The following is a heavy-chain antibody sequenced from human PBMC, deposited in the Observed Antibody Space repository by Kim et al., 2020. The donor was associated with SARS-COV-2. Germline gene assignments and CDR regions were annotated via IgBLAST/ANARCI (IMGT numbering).Heavy chain of an antibody. CDR3: AVKGAFGSGY. Sequence: GGSLRLSCAASGFTFSSYAMSWVRQAPGKGLEWVSFISGSGDKTYYADSVKGRVTISRDTSKSTLYLQMNSLRAEDTAVYYCAVKGAFGSGYGGQGTLVTVSS. CDR2: ISGSGDKT. V-gene: IGHV3-23*01. CDR1: GFTFSSYA. D-gene: IGHD3-3*01. J-gene: IGHJ4*02.